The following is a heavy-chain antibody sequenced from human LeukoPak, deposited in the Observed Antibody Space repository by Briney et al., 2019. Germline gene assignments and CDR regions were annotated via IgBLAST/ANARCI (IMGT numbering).Heavy chain of an antibody. CDR3: ASYAKDIVVLPAASIYWYFDL. V-gene: IGHV4-39*07. CDR2: INHSGST. Sequence: SSETLSLTCTVSGGSISSGGYYWSWIRQPPGKGLEWIGEINHSGSTNYNPSLKSRVTISVDTSKNQFSLKLSSVTAADTAVYYCASYAKDIVVLPAASIYWYFDLWGRGTLVTVSS. J-gene: IGHJ2*01. D-gene: IGHD2-2*01. CDR1: GGSISSGGYY.